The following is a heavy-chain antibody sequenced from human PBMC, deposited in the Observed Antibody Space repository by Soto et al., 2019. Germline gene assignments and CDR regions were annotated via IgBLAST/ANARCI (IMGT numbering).Heavy chain of an antibody. CDR3: ARDVSPGSSSLYLDAFDI. CDR1: GFTLSAYW. Sequence: EVQLEESGGDLVQPGGSLRLSCAASGFTLSAYWMTWVRQAPGKGLEWVANINRNGSKKSYLHSVRGRFTISRDNVCNSLYLQMDSLRGDDTALYYCARDVSPGSSSLYLDAFDIWGQGTMVTVSS. V-gene: IGHV3-7*05. D-gene: IGHD6-13*01. J-gene: IGHJ3*02. CDR2: INRNGSKK.